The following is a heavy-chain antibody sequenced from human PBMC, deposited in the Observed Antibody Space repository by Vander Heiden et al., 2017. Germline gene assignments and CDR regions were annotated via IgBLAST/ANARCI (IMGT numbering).Heavy chain of an antibody. CDR3: ARQMRSTMDSAFLF. CDR2: ISIYSGDT. CDR1: GYPFSKYA. D-gene: IGHD2-8*01. V-gene: IGHV1-18*04. J-gene: IGHJ3*01. Sequence: QVVLVQSESEVKKPGASVKVSCKTSGYPFSKYAISWVRQGSGQGLEWMGWISIYSGDTNYAQKFQGRVTMTTDTSTGTAYMELTGLRPDDTAVYYCARQMRSTMDSAFLFWGQGTKVTVSS.